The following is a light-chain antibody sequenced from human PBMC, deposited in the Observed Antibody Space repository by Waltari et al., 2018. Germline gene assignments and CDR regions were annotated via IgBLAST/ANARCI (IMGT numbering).Light chain of an antibody. Sequence: DIQMTQSPSSLSASVGDRVTITCRASQSISSYLNWYQQKPGKAPNLLIYVASTLQSGVPLRFSGSGSGTDFTLTISSLQPEDFATYYCQQSYNNPPTFGQGTKLEI. CDR2: VAS. CDR1: QSISSY. V-gene: IGKV1-39*01. CDR3: QQSYNNPPT. J-gene: IGKJ2*01.